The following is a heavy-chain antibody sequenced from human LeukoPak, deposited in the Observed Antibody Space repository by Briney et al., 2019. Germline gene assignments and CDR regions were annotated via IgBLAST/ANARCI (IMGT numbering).Heavy chain of an antibody. D-gene: IGHD2-21*02. V-gene: IGHV5-51*01. CDR3: ARRAYCGGDCYVDH. CDR2: VYPGDSDT. J-gene: IGHJ4*02. Sequence: KCGESLKISCKASRYPFKNYWIAWVRQMPGKGLEWMGIVYPGDSDTRYSPSFQGQVTISADKSISTAYLQWSSLKASDTAMYYCARRAYCGGDCYVDHWGQGTLVTVSS. CDR1: RYPFKNYW.